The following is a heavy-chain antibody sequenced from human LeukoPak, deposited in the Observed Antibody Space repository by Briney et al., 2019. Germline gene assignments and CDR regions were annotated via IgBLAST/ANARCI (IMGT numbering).Heavy chain of an antibody. Sequence: GGSLRLSCAASGFTFSTFGIHWVRQAPGKGLEWVAAISPDGNNEYYIDSVKGRFTVSRDNSKNMIYLQMNGLRGEDSAVYYCAKVNNYDDYWGQGTLVTVSS. J-gene: IGHJ4*02. D-gene: IGHD1/OR15-1a*01. CDR3: AKVNNYDDY. CDR2: ISPDGNNE. V-gene: IGHV3-30*18. CDR1: GFTFSTFG.